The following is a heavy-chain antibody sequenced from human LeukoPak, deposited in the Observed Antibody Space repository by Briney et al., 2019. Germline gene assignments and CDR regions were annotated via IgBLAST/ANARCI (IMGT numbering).Heavy chain of an antibody. D-gene: IGHD3-10*01. CDR2: IYHSGST. Sequence: SGTLSLTCAVSGGSISSSNWWSWVRQPPGKGLEWIGEIYHSGSTNYNPSPKSRVTISVDKSKNQFSLKLSSVTAADTAVYYCASPSYGSGSYLDYWGQGTLVTVSS. J-gene: IGHJ4*02. CDR3: ASPSYGSGSYLDY. CDR1: GGSISSSNW. V-gene: IGHV4-4*02.